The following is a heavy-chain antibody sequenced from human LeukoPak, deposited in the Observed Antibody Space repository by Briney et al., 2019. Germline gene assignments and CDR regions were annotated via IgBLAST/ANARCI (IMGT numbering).Heavy chain of an antibody. J-gene: IGHJ3*01. CDR2: ISSSSSTI. CDR3: ARDPSGSYSGG. D-gene: IGHD1-26*01. Sequence: QPGGSLRLSCAASGFTFSSYSMNWVRQAPGKGLEWVSYISSSSSTIYYADSVKGRFTISRDNAKNSLYLQMNSPRDEDTAVYYCARDPSGSYSGGWGQGTMVTVSS. CDR1: GFTFSSYS. V-gene: IGHV3-48*02.